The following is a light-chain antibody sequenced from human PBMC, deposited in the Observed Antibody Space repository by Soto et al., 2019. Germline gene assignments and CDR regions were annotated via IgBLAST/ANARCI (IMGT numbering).Light chain of an antibody. CDR2: AAS. Sequence: DIQMTQSPSSLSASVGDRVTITCRASQSISNYLNWYQHKPGKAPKLLIYAASNLQSGVPSRLSGSGSGTAYTLNITSLQPEDFATYLCQESYSAPFPFGGGTKVEIK. J-gene: IGKJ4*01. CDR3: QESYSAPFP. V-gene: IGKV1-39*01. CDR1: QSISNY.